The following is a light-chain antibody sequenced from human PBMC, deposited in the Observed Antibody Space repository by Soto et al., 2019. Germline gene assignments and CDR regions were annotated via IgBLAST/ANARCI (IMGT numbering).Light chain of an antibody. CDR1: SSNIGAGYD. J-gene: IGLJ1*01. Sequence: QSVLTQPPSVSGAPGQRVTISCTGSSSNIGAGYDVHWYQKLPGTAPKLLIYGNSNRPSGVPDRFSGSKSGTSASLAITGLQAEDEADYYCQSYERSLRDVFGTGTKVTX. CDR2: GNS. V-gene: IGLV1-40*01. CDR3: QSYERSLRDV.